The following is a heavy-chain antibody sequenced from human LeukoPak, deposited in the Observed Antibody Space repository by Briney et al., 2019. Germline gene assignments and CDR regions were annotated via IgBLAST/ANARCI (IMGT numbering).Heavy chain of an antibody. V-gene: IGHV4-34*01. J-gene: IGHJ6*03. CDR3: ARVFSSGYSSKYYYYYYYMDV. D-gene: IGHD3-22*01. Sequence: SETLSLTCAVYGGSFSGYYWSWIRQPPGKGLEWIGEINHSGSTNYNPSLKSRVSISVDTSKNQFSLKLSSVTAADTAVYYCARVFSSGYSSKYYYYYYYMDVWGKGTTVTVSS. CDR2: INHSGST. CDR1: GGSFSGYY.